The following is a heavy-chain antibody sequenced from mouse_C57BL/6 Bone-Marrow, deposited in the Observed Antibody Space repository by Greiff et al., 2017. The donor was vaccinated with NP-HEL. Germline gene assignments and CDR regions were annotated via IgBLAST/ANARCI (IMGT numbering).Heavy chain of an antibody. CDR2: IDPEDGET. Sequence: VQLKESGAELVKPGASVKLSCTASGFNIKDYYMHWVKQRTEQGLEWIGRIDPEDGETKYAPKFQGKAPITADTSSNTAYLQLSSLTSEDTAVYYCAYYYGSSFLYYAMDYWGQGTSVTVSS. J-gene: IGHJ4*01. CDR1: GFNIKDYY. D-gene: IGHD1-1*01. CDR3: AYYYGSSFLYYAMDY. V-gene: IGHV14-2*01.